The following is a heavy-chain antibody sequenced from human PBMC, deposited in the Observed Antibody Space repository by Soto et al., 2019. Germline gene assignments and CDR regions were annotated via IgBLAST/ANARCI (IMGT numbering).Heavy chain of an antibody. CDR3: ARPASPPGIQLWLRLDV. V-gene: IGHV1-69*01. CDR2: VIPIFRTA. Sequence: QVQLVQSGAVVKKPGSSVKVSCKASGGTFSSYAISWVRQAPGQGLEWLGGVIPIFRTANYAQKFQGRVTITADESTSTAYMELSSLRSEDTAVYYCARPASPPGIQLWLRLDVWGQGTTVTVSS. CDR1: GGTFSSYA. J-gene: IGHJ6*02. D-gene: IGHD5-18*01.